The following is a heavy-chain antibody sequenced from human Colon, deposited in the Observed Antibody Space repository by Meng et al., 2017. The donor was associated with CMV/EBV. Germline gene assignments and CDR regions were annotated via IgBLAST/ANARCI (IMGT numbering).Heavy chain of an antibody. CDR3: ARGGYSSSFFWED. V-gene: IGHV3-9*01. J-gene: IGHJ4*02. CDR2: INWNSDSL. CDR1: GFTFENYA. Sequence: SLKISCAASGFTFENYAMHWVRQVPGKGLEWVSGINWNSDSLDYGDSVKGRFSISKDNAKNSLFLQMNSLRVEDTAVYYCARGGYSSSFFWEDWGQGTLVTVSS. D-gene: IGHD6-6*01.